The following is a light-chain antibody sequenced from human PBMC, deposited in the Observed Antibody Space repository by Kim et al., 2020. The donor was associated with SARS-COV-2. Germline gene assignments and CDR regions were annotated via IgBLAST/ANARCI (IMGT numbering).Light chain of an antibody. J-gene: IGKJ4*01. V-gene: IGKV1-5*03. CDR3: QQYNSYSLT. Sequence: ASVGDRVTIPCRASQSISSWLAWYQQKPGKAPKLLIYKASSLESGVPSRFSGSGSGPEFTLTISSLQPDDFATYYCQQYNSYSLTFGGGTKVDIK. CDR2: KAS. CDR1: QSISSW.